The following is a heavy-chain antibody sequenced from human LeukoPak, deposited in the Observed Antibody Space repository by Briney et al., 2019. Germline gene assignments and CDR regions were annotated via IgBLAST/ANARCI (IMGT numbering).Heavy chain of an antibody. Sequence: PGGSLRLSCGVSGFTFGRSWMSWVRQTPAKGLEFVANIKEDESVRNYVDSVQGRFTISRDNAKNSLYLHMNSLRAEDTAIYYCARVIRAAPGKGYFDYWGQGTLVTVSS. CDR1: GFTFGRSW. CDR3: ARVIRAAPGKGYFDY. D-gene: IGHD6-13*01. J-gene: IGHJ4*02. CDR2: IKEDESVR. V-gene: IGHV3-7*03.